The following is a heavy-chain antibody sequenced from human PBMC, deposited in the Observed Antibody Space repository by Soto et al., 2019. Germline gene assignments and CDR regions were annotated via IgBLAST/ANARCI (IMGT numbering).Heavy chain of an antibody. Sequence: GASVKVSCKTFGFTFTNYVLFWVRQAPGQRLEWVGWIHAGNGNTESSEKFQGRVTLTTDTSASTAYMELSSLRSEDTALYYCARDVFYHHRTDSPSHFFDFWGQGSLVTVSS. D-gene: IGHD2-2*01. CDR3: ARDVFYHHRTDSPSHFFDF. J-gene: IGHJ4*02. CDR1: GFTFTNYV. CDR2: IHAGNGNT. V-gene: IGHV1-3*01.